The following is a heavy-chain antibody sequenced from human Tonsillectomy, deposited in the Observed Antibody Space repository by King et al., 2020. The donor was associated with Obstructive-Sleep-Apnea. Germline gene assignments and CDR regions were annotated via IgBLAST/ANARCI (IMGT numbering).Heavy chain of an antibody. J-gene: IGHJ4*02. V-gene: IGHV4-30-4*01. D-gene: IGHD3-10*01. CDR3: ARWRGGSGNIDY. CDR2: IYHRGSN. CDR1: GGFINSGDYY. Sequence: VQLQESGPGLVKPSQTLSLTCTVSGGFINSGDYYWTWIRQPPGKCLEWIGFIYHRGSNYFNPPLGSRVTVSMDTSRNQFSLNLNSVTAADTAVYFCARWRGGSGNIDYWGQGILVTVSS.